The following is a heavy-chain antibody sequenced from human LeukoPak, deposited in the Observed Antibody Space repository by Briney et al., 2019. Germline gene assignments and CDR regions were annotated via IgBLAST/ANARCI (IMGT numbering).Heavy chain of an antibody. V-gene: IGHV3-21*01. CDR3: ARDPRRFGDRGSFDI. D-gene: IGHD3-10*01. CDR1: GFTFSDYS. J-gene: IGHJ3*02. Sequence: PGGSLRLSCATSGFTFSDYSMNWVRQAPGKGLEWVSSISSTSRYIYYADSVKGRFTISRDNAKNSPYLQMNSLRAEDTAVYYCARDPRRFGDRGSFDIWGQGTMVTVSS. CDR2: ISSTSRYI.